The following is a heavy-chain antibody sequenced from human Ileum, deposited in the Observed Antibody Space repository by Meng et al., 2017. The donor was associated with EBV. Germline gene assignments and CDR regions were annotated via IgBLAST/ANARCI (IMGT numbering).Heavy chain of an antibody. Sequence: QVQLQQGVAGLLKPSETLSLTCAVYGGFFSGYYWSWIRQSPGKGLEWIGEINHSGSTNYNPSLTSRVTISVDTSKNQFSLKLTSVTAADTAVYYCAREARSSGYHPGIGPWGQGTLVTVSS. V-gene: IGHV4-34*02. CDR3: AREARSSGYHPGIGP. CDR1: GGFFSGYY. D-gene: IGHD3-22*01. CDR2: INHSGST. J-gene: IGHJ5*02.